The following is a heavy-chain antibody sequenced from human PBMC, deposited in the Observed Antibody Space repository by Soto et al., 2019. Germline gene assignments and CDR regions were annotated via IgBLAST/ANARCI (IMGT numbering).Heavy chain of an antibody. J-gene: IGHJ6*02. CDR1: GYTFTSYG. D-gene: IGHD3-22*01. CDR3: ARDPNDGSAYYHHYYYGMDV. Sequence: XSVKVSCKASGYTFTSYGIHWVRQAPGQRLEWTGWINAGNGNTKYSEKFQGRVTITRDTSASTAYLELSSLRSEDTAVYYCARDPNDGSAYYHHYYYGMDVWGQGTTVTVSS. V-gene: IGHV1-3*01. CDR2: INAGNGNT.